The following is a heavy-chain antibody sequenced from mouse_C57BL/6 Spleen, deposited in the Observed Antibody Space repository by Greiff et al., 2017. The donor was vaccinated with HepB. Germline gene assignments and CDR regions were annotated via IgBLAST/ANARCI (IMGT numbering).Heavy chain of an antibody. Sequence: VQLQQSGAELVRPGTSVKLSCKASGYTFTSYWMHWVKQRPGQGLEWIGVIDPSDSYTNYNQKFKGKATLTVDTSSSTAYMQLSSLTSEDSAVYYCARSFYDGSSYAMDYRGQGTSVTVAA. CDR2: IDPSDSYT. CDR1: GYTFTSYW. V-gene: IGHV1-59*01. J-gene: IGHJ4*01. D-gene: IGHD1-1*01. CDR3: ARSFYDGSSYAMDY.